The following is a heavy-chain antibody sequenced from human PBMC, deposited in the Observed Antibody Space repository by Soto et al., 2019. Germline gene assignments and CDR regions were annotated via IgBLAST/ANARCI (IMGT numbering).Heavy chain of an antibody. Sequence: PGGSLRLSCAASGFTFSSYGMHWVRQAPGKGLEWVAVIWYDGSNKYYADSVKGRFTISRDNSKNTLYLQMNSLRAEDTAVYYYIKAGAVAGTGYYYYYMDVWGKGTTVTVSS. CDR2: IWYDGSNK. CDR3: IKAGAVAGTGYYYYYMDV. CDR1: GFTFSSYG. D-gene: IGHD6-19*01. J-gene: IGHJ6*03. V-gene: IGHV3-33*01.